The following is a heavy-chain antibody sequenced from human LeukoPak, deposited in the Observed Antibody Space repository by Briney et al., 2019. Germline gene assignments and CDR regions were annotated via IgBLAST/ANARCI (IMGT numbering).Heavy chain of an antibody. D-gene: IGHD3-3*01. CDR2: ISYDGSNE. V-gene: IGHV3-30-3*01. CDR1: GFTFSDYA. CDR3: ARGAPRNYDFWSGLFDY. J-gene: IGHJ4*02. Sequence: PGGSLRLSCAASGFTFSDYAMHWVRQAPGKGLEWVAVISYDGSNECYADSVKGRFTISRDNSKNTLYLQMNSLRGEDTAVYYCARGAPRNYDFWSGLFDYWGQGSLVTVSS.